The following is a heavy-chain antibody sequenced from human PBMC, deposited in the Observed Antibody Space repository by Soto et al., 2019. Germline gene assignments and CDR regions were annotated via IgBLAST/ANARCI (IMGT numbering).Heavy chain of an antibody. Sequence: VASVKVSCKASGYTFTGYYMHWVRQAPGQGLEWMGWINPNSGGTNYAQKFQGWVTMTRDTSISTAYMELSRLRSDDTAVYYCARTRRGYSGYESSSRKYYYYYMDVWGKGTTVTVSS. CDR1: GYTFTGYY. V-gene: IGHV1-2*04. CDR3: ARTRRGYSGYESSSRKYYYYYMDV. J-gene: IGHJ6*03. D-gene: IGHD5-12*01. CDR2: INPNSGGT.